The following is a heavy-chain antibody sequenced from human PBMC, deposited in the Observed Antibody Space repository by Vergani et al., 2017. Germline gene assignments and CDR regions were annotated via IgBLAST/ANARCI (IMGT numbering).Heavy chain of an antibody. CDR2: IYYSGST. Sequence: QVQLQESGPGLVKPSQTLSLTCTVSGGPISSGDYYWFWIREPPGKGLEWIGYIYYSGSTYYNPSLKCRVTISVDTSKNQFSLKLSSVTAADTAVYYCARSGSYYGPGYWGQGTLVTVSS. D-gene: IGHD1-26*01. V-gene: IGHV4-30-4*01. J-gene: IGHJ4*02. CDR3: ARSGSYYGPGY. CDR1: GGPISSGDYY.